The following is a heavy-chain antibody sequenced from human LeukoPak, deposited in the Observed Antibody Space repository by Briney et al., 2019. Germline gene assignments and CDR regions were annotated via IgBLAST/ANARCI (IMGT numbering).Heavy chain of an antibody. J-gene: IGHJ3*02. D-gene: IGHD2/OR15-2a*01. V-gene: IGHV3-21*01. Sequence: GGSLRLSCAASGFTFSSNSMNWVRQAPGKGLEWVSSISSSSSYIYYADSVKGRFPISRDNAKNSLYLQMTSLRAEDTAVYYCARRRSMGSDAFDIWGQGTMVTVSS. CDR3: ARRRSMGSDAFDI. CDR2: ISSSSSYI. CDR1: GFTFSSNS.